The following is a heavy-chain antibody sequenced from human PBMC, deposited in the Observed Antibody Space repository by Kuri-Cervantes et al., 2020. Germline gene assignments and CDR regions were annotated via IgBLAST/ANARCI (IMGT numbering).Heavy chain of an antibody. CDR3: ARDSGSYPDY. CDR1: GFTVSGDY. V-gene: IGHV3-53*01. Sequence: GGSLRLSCAVSGFTVSGDYMTWIRQAPGKGLEWVSVIYSNGRTYYADSVKGRFTISRDNSKNSLYLQMNSLRVEDTALYYCARDSGSYPDYWGQGTLVTVSS. CDR2: IYSNGRT. J-gene: IGHJ4*02. D-gene: IGHD1-26*01.